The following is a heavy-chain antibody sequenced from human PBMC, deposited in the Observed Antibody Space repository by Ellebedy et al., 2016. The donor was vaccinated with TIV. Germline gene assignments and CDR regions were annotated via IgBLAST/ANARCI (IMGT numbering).Heavy chain of an antibody. CDR3: ARDGACGGDCYGDNY. J-gene: IGHJ4*02. CDR2: MNPNSGAT. CDR1: GSPFTPSD. V-gene: IGHV1-2*02. Sequence: AASVKVSCKASGSPFTPSDINCFRPAPGHGRDWVGWMNPNSGATGYAQKFQGRVTMTRDTSISTAYMELSWLRSDDTAVYYCARDGACGGDCYGDNYWGQGSLVTVSS. D-gene: IGHD2-21*02.